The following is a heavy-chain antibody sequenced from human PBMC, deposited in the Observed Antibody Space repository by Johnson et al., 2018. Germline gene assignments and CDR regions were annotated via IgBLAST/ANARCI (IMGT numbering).Heavy chain of an antibody. CDR1: GFTFSNDA. V-gene: IGHV3-23*04. CDR2: VSGSGGST. CDR3: VRDGWGYSFDS. J-gene: IGHJ4*02. Sequence: EVRLGETGGGLVQPGGSLRLSCAASGFTFSNDAMSWVRQAPGKGLEWGSAVSGSGGSTYYADPVKGRVTISRDNSKNTRYLQMNSLRAEDTAVYYCVRDGWGYSFDSWGQGALVTVSS. D-gene: IGHD5-18*01.